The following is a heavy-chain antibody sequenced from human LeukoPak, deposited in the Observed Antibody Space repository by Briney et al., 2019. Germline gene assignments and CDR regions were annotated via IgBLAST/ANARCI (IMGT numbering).Heavy chain of an antibody. CDR2: IYPSDSDT. D-gene: IGHD5-18*01. V-gene: IGHV5-51*01. J-gene: IGHJ3*02. CDR1: GYSFTSYW. Sequence: GESLKISCKGSGYSFTSYWIGWVRQLPGKGLEWMGIIYPSDSDTRYSPSFQGQVTISADKSISTAYLQWSSLKASDTAMYYCARHTRDTVTPYAFDIWGQGTMVTVSS. CDR3: ARHTRDTVTPYAFDI.